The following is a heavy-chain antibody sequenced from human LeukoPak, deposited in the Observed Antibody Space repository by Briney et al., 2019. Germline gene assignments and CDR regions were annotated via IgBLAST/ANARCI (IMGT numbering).Heavy chain of an antibody. CDR2: VHLDGRT. CDR1: GXSVINTNW. V-gene: IGHV4-4*02. CDR3: AREGGFYRPLDY. Sequence: SETLSLTCGVSGXSVINTNWWTWVRQPPGKGLEWIGEVHLDGRTNYNPSLESRLTMSVDVSENQVSLKLTSVTAAGTAVYYCAREGGFYRPLDYSGQGTLVTVSS. J-gene: IGHJ4*02. D-gene: IGHD3-3*01.